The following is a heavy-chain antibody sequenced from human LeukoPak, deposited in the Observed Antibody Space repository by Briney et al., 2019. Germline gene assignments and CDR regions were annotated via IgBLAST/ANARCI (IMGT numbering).Heavy chain of an antibody. CDR2: IYYSGST. V-gene: IGHV4-59*01. Sequence: SETLSLTCTVSGGSISSYYWSWIRQPPGKGLEWIGYIYYSGSTNYNPSLKSRVTISVDTSKNQFSLKLSSVTAADTAVYYCARGPRCYYGSGSYGMDVWGQGTTVTVSS. J-gene: IGHJ6*02. CDR1: GGSISSYY. D-gene: IGHD3-10*01. CDR3: ARGPRCYYGSGSYGMDV.